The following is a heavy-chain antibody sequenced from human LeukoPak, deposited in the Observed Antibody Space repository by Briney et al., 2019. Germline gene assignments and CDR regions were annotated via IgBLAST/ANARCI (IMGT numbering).Heavy chain of an antibody. CDR3: AREFDSSSWYVDY. CDR1: GFTFSSYS. CDR2: ISSSSSYI. D-gene: IGHD6-13*01. V-gene: IGHV3-21*01. J-gene: IGHJ4*02. Sequence: GGSLRLSCAASGFTFSSYSMNWVRQAPGKGLEWVSSISSSSSYIYYADSVKGRFTISRDNAKNSLYLQMNILRAEDTAVYYCAREFDSSSWYVDYWGQGTLVTVSS.